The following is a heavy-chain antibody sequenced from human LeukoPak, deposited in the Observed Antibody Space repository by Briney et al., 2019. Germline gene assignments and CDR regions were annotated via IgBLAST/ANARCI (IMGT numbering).Heavy chain of an antibody. D-gene: IGHD2-21*02. J-gene: IGHJ3*02. V-gene: IGHV1-46*01. CDR3: ARELISGDWTWDI. Sequence: ASVKVSCKASGYTFTSYYMHWVRQAPGQGLEWMGIINPSGGSTTYAQKFQGRVTMTRDTSTSTVYMELSSLRSEDTAVYYCARELISGDWTWDIWGQGTMVTVSS. CDR1: GYTFTSYY. CDR2: INPSGGST.